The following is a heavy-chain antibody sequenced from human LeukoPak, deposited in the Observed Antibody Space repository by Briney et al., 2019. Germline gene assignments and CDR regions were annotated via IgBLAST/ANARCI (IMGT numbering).Heavy chain of an antibody. V-gene: IGHV1-69*01. CDR2: IIPIFGTA. D-gene: IGHD1-26*01. Sequence: SVKVSCKASGCTFSSYASSWVRQAPGQGLEWMGGIIPIFGTANYAQKFQGRVTITAYESTSTAYMELSSLRTEDTAVYYCARELVVATGDYWGQGTLATASS. J-gene: IGHJ4*02. CDR1: GCTFSSYA. CDR3: ARELVVATGDY.